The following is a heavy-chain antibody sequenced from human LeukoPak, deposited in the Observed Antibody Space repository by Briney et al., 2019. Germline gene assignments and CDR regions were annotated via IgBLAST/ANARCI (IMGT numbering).Heavy chain of an antibody. D-gene: IGHD7-27*01. Sequence: HPGGSLRLSCAASGFTFSSYGMSWVRQAPGKGLEWVGNIKQDGSEKYYVDSVKSRFTISRDNAKNSLYLQMNSLRVEDAAIYYCARDYVWGSSESDYWGQGTLVTVSS. J-gene: IGHJ4*02. CDR2: IKQDGSEK. V-gene: IGHV3-7*01. CDR3: ARDYVWGSSESDY. CDR1: GFTFSSYG.